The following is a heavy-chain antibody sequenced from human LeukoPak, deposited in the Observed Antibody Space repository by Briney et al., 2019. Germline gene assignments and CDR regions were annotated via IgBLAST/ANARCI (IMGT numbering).Heavy chain of an antibody. D-gene: IGHD1-14*01. V-gene: IGHV1-69*01. J-gene: IGHJ3*02. CDR2: IIPIFGTA. CDR1: GGTFSSYA. CDR3: ARESYNEGAFDI. Sequence: GASVKVSCKASGGTFSSYAISWVRQAPGQGLEWMGGIIPIFGTANYAQKFQGRVTITADESTSTAYMELSSLRSEDTAVYYCARESYNEGAFDIWGQGTMVTVSS.